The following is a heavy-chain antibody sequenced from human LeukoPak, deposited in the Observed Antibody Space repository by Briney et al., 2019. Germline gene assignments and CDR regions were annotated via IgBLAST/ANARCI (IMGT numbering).Heavy chain of an antibody. CDR1: GYSFLNYW. CDR2: IYPGDSVT. V-gene: IGHV5-51*01. CDR3: ARHVDYSCYMDV. J-gene: IGHJ6*03. Sequence: GESLKISCKASGYSFLNYWIAWVRQMPGKGLEWMAMIYPGDSVTIYSPSFQGQVTISAEKSITTAYLQWSSLKASDTAIYYCARHVDYSCYMDVWGKGTTVTISS.